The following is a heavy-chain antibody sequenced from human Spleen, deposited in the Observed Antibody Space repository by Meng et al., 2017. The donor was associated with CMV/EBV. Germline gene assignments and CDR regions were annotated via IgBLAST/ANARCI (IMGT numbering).Heavy chain of an antibody. D-gene: IGHD3-10*01. Sequence: SETLSLTCTVSGGSINDYYWSWIRQSPGKGLEWIAYMYHTGSINYNPSLLSRLTISVDTSRNLFSLKLSSVTAADTAVYYCARESRWSGYFDYWGQGTLVTVSS. CDR1: GGSINDYY. CDR2: MYHTGSI. V-gene: IGHV4-59*01. CDR3: ARESRWSGYFDY. J-gene: IGHJ4*02.